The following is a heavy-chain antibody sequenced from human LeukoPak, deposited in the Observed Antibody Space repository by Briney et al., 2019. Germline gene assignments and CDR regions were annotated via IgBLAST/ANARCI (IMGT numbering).Heavy chain of an antibody. CDR1: GFTFSSHG. Sequence: TGRSLRLSCAASGFTFSSHGMHWVRQAPGKGLEWVAVIWYDGSNKYYADSVKGRFTISRDNSKNTLYLQMNSLRAEDTAVYYCAKWSPFGGNPGYWGQGTLVTVSS. CDR2: IWYDGSNK. CDR3: AKWSPFGGNPGY. D-gene: IGHD4-23*01. V-gene: IGHV3-33*06. J-gene: IGHJ4*02.